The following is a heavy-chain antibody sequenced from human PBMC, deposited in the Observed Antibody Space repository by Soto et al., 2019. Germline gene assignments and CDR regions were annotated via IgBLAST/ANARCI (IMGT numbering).Heavy chain of an antibody. J-gene: IGHJ6*02. V-gene: IGHV1-69*02. CDR3: ASLMSSGYYYGMDV. Sequence: QVQLVQSGAEVKKPGSSVKVSCKASGGTFSSYTISWVRQAPGQGLEWMGRIIPILGIANYAQKFQGRVRITADKSTSTAYMELSSRRSEETAVYYCASLMSSGYYYGMDVWGQGTTVTVSS. D-gene: IGHD3-10*01. CDR1: GGTFSSYT. CDR2: IIPILGIA.